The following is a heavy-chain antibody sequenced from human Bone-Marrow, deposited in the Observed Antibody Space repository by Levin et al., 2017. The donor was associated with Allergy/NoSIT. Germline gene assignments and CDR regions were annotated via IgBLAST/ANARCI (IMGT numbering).Heavy chain of an antibody. V-gene: IGHV4-61*01. Sequence: MSSETLSLTCTVSGGSVNSNSYYWTWIRQPPGKGLEWIGYIYYSGTTNYNPSLKSRVTLSVDSSKNQFSLNLDSVTAADTAVYFCARDGLLTKSLNSWGQGTLVTVSS. D-gene: IGHD4/OR15-4a*01. CDR3: ARDGLLTKSLNS. J-gene: IGHJ4*02. CDR2: IYYSGTT. CDR1: GGSVNSNSYY.